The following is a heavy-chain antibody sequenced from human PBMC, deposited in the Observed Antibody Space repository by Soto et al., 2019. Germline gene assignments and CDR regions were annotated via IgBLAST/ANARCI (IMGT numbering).Heavy chain of an antibody. D-gene: IGHD3-3*01. CDR2: MNPNSGNT. J-gene: IGHJ4*02. Sequence: QVQLVQSGAEVKKPGASVKVSCKASGYTFTSYDINWVRQATGQGLEWMGWMNPNSGNTGYAQKFQGRVTMTRNTAISTAYMELSSLRSEDTAVYDCSRGITIFGVVPCWGQGTLVTVSS. V-gene: IGHV1-8*01. CDR1: GYTFTSYD. CDR3: SRGITIFGVVPC.